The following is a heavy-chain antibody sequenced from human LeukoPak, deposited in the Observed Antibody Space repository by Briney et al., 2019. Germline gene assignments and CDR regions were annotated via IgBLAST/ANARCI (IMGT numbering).Heavy chain of an antibody. J-gene: IGHJ4*02. CDR3: AKDREQLLYYFDY. CDR1: GFTFSSYG. D-gene: IGHD2-2*01. V-gene: IGHV3-30*02. Sequence: GGSVRLSCAASGFTFSSYGMHWVRQAPGKGLEWVAFIRYDGSNKYYADSVKGRFTISRDNSKNTLYLQMNSLRAEDTAVYYCAKDREQLLYYFDYWGQGTLVTVSS. CDR2: IRYDGSNK.